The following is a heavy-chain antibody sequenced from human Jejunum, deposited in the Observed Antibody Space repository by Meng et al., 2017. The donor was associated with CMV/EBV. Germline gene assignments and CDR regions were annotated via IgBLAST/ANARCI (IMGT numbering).Heavy chain of an antibody. CDR2: ISSSGNTI. Sequence: IDYYLGWIRQAPGKGLEWVSYISSSGNTIYYSDSVQGRFTISRDNAKNLLFLQMNTLRAEDTAVYYCARELKWYYYDTSGSDKAFWGQGTLGTVSS. V-gene: IGHV3-11*01. CDR1: IDYY. CDR3: ARELKWYYYDTSGSDKAF. J-gene: IGHJ4*02. D-gene: IGHD3-22*01.